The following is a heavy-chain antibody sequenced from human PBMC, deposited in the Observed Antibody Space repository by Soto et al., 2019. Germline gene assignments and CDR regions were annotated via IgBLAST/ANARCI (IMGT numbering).Heavy chain of an antibody. D-gene: IGHD3-16*01. V-gene: IGHV3-7*01. Sequence: GGSLRLSCAASGFTFSNYWIHWVRQAPGKGLGGVANIRPDGSDKSYVDFVKGRFTISRDNAKNTLYLQMISLRAEDTAVYFCVRSSSWAYDTWGQGTMVTVSS. CDR3: VRSSSWAYDT. CDR1: GFTFSNYW. CDR2: IRPDGSDK. J-gene: IGHJ3*01.